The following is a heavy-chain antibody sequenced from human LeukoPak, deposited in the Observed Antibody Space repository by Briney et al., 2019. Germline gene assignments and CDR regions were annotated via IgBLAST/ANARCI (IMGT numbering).Heavy chain of an antibody. CDR3: TRDDGPFGGVRFDH. D-gene: IGHD3-16*01. CDR1: VYSFTAYG. V-gene: IGHV1-18*01. CDR2: ISPNNGNT. J-gene: IGHJ4*02. Sequence: SSVKVSCKASVYSFTAYGISGVRQAPGQGLEWMGWISPNNGNTNYPKKVQGRVTMTRATSTRTAHMELRSLRYDDTAVYYSTRDDGPFGGVRFDHWGQGTLVTVSS.